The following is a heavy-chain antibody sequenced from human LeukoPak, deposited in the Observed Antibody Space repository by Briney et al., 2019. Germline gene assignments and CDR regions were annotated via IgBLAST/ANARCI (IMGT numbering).Heavy chain of an antibody. V-gene: IGHV3-21*01. CDR3: ARDSRQWLVDWYFDL. CDR1: GFTFSSYS. CDR2: ISSSSSYI. Sequence: GGSLRLSCAASGFTFSSYSMNWVRRAPGKGLEWVSSISSSSSYIYYADSVKGRFSISRDNAKNSLYLQMNSLRAEDTAVYYCARDSRQWLVDWYFDLWGRGTLVTVSS. J-gene: IGHJ2*01. D-gene: IGHD6-19*01.